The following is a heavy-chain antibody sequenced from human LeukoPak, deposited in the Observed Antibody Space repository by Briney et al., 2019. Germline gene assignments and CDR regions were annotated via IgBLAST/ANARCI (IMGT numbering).Heavy chain of an antibody. J-gene: IGHJ4*02. CDR1: GFTFSNSV. D-gene: IGHD1-26*01. V-gene: IGHV3-23*01. CDR3: VREDLGVDY. Sequence: GGSLRLSCAASGFTFSNSVMTWVRQAPGKGLEWVSAISGSGGRGTTYYADSAKGRFTISRDNAKNTMYLQMNSLRAEDTAMYYCVREDLGVDYWGQGTLVTVSS. CDR2: ISGSGGRGTT.